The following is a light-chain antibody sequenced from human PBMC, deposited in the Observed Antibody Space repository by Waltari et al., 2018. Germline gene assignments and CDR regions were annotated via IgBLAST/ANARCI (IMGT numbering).Light chain of an antibody. J-gene: IGLJ2*01. V-gene: IGLV3-21*02. CDR3: QLWDSTTDVV. CDR1: NIGSRS. CDR2: DDT. Sequence: SYFLTQTPSVSVAPGQTARITCGGNNIGSRSVQGYQQKPGQAPALVIYDDTARPSGIPQRFSGANSGNTATLIINKVEVGDEADYYCQLWDSTTDVVFGAGTRLTVL.